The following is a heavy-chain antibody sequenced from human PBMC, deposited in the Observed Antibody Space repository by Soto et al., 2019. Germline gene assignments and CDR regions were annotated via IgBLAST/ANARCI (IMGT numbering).Heavy chain of an antibody. CDR2: INHTGST. CDR3: ARCSGGSCYLSNLDY. CDR1: GGSFSGYY. Sequence: SETLSLTCAVYGGSFSGYYWSWIRQPPGKGLEWIGEINHTGSTNYNPSLKSRVTISVDTSKNQFSLKLNSVTAADTAVYFCARCSGGSCYLSNLDYWGQGTLVTVSS. J-gene: IGHJ4*02. V-gene: IGHV4-34*01. D-gene: IGHD2-15*01.